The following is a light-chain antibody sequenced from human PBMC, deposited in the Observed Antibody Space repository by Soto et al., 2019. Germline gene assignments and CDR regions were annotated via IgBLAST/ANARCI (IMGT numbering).Light chain of an antibody. J-gene: IGKJ1*01. CDR2: GAS. Sequence: EIVMTHSPATLSVSPWEIATLSCRASQSVNINLAWYQQKPGQAPRLLIFGASSRANGIPARFSGSGSGTEFTLTISNLQTEDFAVYYCQQYNNWPRTFGQGTKVDIK. V-gene: IGKV3-15*01. CDR1: QSVNIN. CDR3: QQYNNWPRT.